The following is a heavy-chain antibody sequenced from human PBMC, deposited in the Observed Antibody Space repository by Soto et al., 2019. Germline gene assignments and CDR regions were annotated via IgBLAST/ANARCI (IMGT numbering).Heavy chain of an antibody. V-gene: IGHV3-48*03. CDR2: IRSSESTI. CDR1: GFTLSSYE. D-gene: IGHD1-26*01. J-gene: IGHJ5*02. Sequence: GGSLRLYCAASGFTLSSYEMNWVRQAPGKGLEWVSYIRSSESTISYADSVKGRFTISRDNARNSLYLEMNSLRAEDKAVYYCARLVGFPSSPPNWFDPWGQGTLVTVSS. CDR3: ARLVGFPSSPPNWFDP.